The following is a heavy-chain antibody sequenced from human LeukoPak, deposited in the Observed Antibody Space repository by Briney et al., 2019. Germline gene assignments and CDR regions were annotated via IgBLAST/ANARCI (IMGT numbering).Heavy chain of an antibody. CDR3: ARGRKGDIVGVPAAIRVDDHFDY. CDR1: GGSFSGYY. V-gene: IGHV4-34*01. Sequence: SETLSLTCAVYGGSFSGYYWSWIRQPPGEGLEWIGEINHSGSTNYNPSLKRRVTISVDTSKNQFSLKLSSVTAADTAVYYCARGRKGDIVGVPAAIRVDDHFDYWGQGTLVTVSS. CDR2: INHSGST. D-gene: IGHD2-2*01. J-gene: IGHJ4*02.